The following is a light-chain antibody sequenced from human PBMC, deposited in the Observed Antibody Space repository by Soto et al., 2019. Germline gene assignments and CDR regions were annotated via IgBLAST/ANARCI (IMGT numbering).Light chain of an antibody. V-gene: IGKV1-39*01. CDR2: AAS. CDR1: QSISSW. CDR3: QQSYSSPPT. Sequence: GDRSTITSRASQSISSWLAWYQQKPGKAPKLLIFAASSLQGGVPSRFSGSRAGPDFTLTISSLQPEDFATYYCQQSYSSPPTFGQGTKVDIK. J-gene: IGKJ1*01.